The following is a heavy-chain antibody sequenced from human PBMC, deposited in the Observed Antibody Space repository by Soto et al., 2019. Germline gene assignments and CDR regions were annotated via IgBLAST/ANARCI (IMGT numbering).Heavy chain of an antibody. CDR1: GGTFSSYA. CDR3: ARSIMITFGGVISPPFWYFDL. CDR2: IIPIFGTA. J-gene: IGHJ2*01. V-gene: IGHV1-69*01. Sequence: SGAEVKKPGSSVKVSCKASGGTFSSYAISWVRQAPGQGLEWMGGIIPIFGTANYAQKFQGRVTITADESTSTAYMELSSLRSEDTAVYYCARSIMITFGGVISPPFWYFDLWGRGTLVTVSS. D-gene: IGHD3-16*02.